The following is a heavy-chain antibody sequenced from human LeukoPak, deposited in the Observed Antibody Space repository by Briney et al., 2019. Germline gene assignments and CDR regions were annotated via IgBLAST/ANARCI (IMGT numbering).Heavy chain of an antibody. CDR2: INPSSGGT. Sequence: ASVKVSCKASGYTFTGYYMHWVRQAPGQGLEWMGWINPSSGGTNYAQKFQGRVTMTRDTYISTAYMELSRLRSDDTAVYYCARDLPLYCSSTSCYRAPFDYWSQGTLVTVSS. J-gene: IGHJ4*02. V-gene: IGHV1-2*02. D-gene: IGHD2-2*02. CDR1: GYTFTGYY. CDR3: ARDLPLYCSSTSCYRAPFDY.